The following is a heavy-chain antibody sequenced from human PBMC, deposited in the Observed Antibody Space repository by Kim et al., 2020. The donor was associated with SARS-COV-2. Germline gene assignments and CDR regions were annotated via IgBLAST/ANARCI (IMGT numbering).Heavy chain of an antibody. CDR3: ARASQRGQWLIKWHLDL. D-gene: IGHD6-19*01. Sequence: GGSLRLSCAASGVTVSTSYMSWVRQAPGKGLEWLSYIYSGGATYYADSVKGRFTVSRDDPKNVLYLQMNTLRADDTAVYYCARASQRGQWLIKWHLDLWG. CDR1: GVTVSTSY. V-gene: IGHV3-53*01. CDR2: IYSGGAT. J-gene: IGHJ2*01.